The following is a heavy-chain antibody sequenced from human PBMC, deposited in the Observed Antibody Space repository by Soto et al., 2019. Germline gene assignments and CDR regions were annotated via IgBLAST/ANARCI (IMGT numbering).Heavy chain of an antibody. CDR1: GGSISSSSYY. J-gene: IGHJ5*02. CDR2: IYYSGST. Sequence: QLQLQESGPGLVKPSETLSLTCTVSGGSISSSSYYWGWIRQPPGKGLEWIGSIYYSGSTYYNPSLKGRVTISVDTSKNQFSLKLSSVTAADTAVYYCARRDIVVVPAAHPYNWFDPWGQGTLVTVSS. D-gene: IGHD2-2*01. CDR3: ARRDIVVVPAAHPYNWFDP. V-gene: IGHV4-39*01.